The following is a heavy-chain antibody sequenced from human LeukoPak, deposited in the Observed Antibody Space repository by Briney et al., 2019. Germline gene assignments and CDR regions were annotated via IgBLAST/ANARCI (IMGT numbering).Heavy chain of an antibody. V-gene: IGHV3-30*04. CDR3: ARDSGSYSYYYYYGMDV. J-gene: IGHJ6*02. CDR2: ISYDGGNK. D-gene: IGHD1-26*01. CDR1: GFTFSSYA. Sequence: GGSLRLSCAASGFTFSSYAMHWVRQAPGEGLEGVAVISYDGGNKYYAVSAKGRFTTSRDNSKNTLDLQMIGMRAEDTAVYYCARDSGSYSYYYYYGMDVWGQGTTVTVSS.